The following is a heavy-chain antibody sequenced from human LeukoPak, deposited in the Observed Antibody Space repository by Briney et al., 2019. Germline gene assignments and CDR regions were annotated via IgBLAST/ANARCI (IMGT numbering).Heavy chain of an antibody. CDR3: ASYSSSSIAEY. V-gene: IGHV3-33*01. CDR2: IWYDGSNA. CDR1: GFTFSSYG. D-gene: IGHD6-6*01. Sequence: PGGSLRLSCAASGFTFSSYGMHWVRRAPGKGLEWWAVIWYDGSNAYYADSVKGRFTISRDNSKNTVYLQMNSLRAEDTAVYYCASYSSSSIAEYWGQGTLVTVSS. J-gene: IGHJ4*02.